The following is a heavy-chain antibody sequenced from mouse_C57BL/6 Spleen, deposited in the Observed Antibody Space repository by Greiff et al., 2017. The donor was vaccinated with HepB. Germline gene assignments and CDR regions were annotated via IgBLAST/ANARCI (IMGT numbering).Heavy chain of an antibody. CDR2: ISDGGSYT. CDR3: ARDESAFAY. V-gene: IGHV5-4*01. CDR1: GFTFSSYA. Sequence: EVQLVESGGGLVKPGGSLKLSCAASGFTFSSYAMSWVRQTPEKRLEWVATISDGGSYTYYPDNVKGRFTISRDNDKNNLYLQMSHLKSEDTAMYYCARDESAFAYWGQGTLVTVSA. J-gene: IGHJ3*01.